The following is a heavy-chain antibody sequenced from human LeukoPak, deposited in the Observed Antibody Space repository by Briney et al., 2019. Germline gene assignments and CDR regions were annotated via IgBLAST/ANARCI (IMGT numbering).Heavy chain of an antibody. D-gene: IGHD6-13*01. CDR2: ISGSGGST. J-gene: IGHJ4*02. CDR3: AKDSKPNSSSWSYYFDY. Sequence: GGSLRLSCAASGFTFSSYEMSWVRQAPGKGLEWVSAISGSGGSTYYADSVKGRFTISRDNSKNTLYLQMNSLRAEDTAVYYCAKDSKPNSSSWSYYFDYWGQGTLVTVSS. V-gene: IGHV3-23*01. CDR1: GFTFSSYE.